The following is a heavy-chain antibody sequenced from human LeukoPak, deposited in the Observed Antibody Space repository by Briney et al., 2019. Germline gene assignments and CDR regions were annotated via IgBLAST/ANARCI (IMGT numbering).Heavy chain of an antibody. D-gene: IGHD2-15*01. CDR3: ARCSGGSCYSGWFDP. CDR1: GFTFSSYA. CDR2: ISGSGGST. V-gene: IGHV3-23*01. J-gene: IGHJ5*02. Sequence: PGGSLRLSCAASGFTFSSYAMSWVRQAPGKGLEWVSAISGSGGSTYYADSVKGRFTISRDNSKNTLYLQMNSLRAEDTAVYYCARCSGGSCYSGWFDPWGQGTLVTVSS.